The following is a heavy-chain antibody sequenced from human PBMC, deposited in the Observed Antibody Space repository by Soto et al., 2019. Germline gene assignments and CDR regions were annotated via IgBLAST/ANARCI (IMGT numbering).Heavy chain of an antibody. J-gene: IGHJ5*02. D-gene: IGHD6-13*01. Sequence: ASVKVSCKASGYSFTSLDINWVRQTAGQGLEWMGWMQPSTGRTGYAQKFQGRVTMTRDTSINTAYMELTTLTSDDTAVYYCAMYSSSWNKNWFDPWGQGTLVTVSS. CDR3: AMYSSSWNKNWFDP. V-gene: IGHV1-8*01. CDR1: GYSFTSLD. CDR2: MQPSTGRT.